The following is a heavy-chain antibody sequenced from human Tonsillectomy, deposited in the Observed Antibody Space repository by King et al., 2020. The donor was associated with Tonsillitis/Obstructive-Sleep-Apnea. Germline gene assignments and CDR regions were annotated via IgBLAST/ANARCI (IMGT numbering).Heavy chain of an antibody. J-gene: IGHJ3*02. D-gene: IGHD5-12*01. Sequence: QLVESGPEVKKPGTSVKVSCKASGFIFSTSIVQWVRQARGQRPEWIGWIVVGSNDTNSAQQFQERVTFSRDMSTGTAYMELTSLSSEDTAVYDCAADGGSGYNSDAFDIWGQGTMVTVSS. CDR2: IVVGSNDT. CDR3: AADGGSGYNSDAFDI. CDR1: GFIFSTSI. V-gene: IGHV1-58*01.